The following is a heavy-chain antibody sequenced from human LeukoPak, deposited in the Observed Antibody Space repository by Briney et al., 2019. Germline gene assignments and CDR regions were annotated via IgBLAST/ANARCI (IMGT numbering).Heavy chain of an antibody. J-gene: IGHJ4*02. CDR2: IFHTGST. V-gene: IGHV4-4*02. Sequence: PSETLSLTCAVSGGSITTNNWWSWVRQSPGKGLEWIGEIFHTGSTKYNPSLKSRVTISVDTSMAQFSLRLSSVTAADTAVYYCARVASIVGAIDYWGQGTLVTVSS. CDR3: ARVASIVGAIDY. CDR1: GGSITTNNW. D-gene: IGHD1-26*01.